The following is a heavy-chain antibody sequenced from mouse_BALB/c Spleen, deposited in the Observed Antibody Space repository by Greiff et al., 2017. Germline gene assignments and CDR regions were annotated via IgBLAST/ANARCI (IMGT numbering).Heavy chain of an antibody. V-gene: IGHV1S81*02. J-gene: IGHJ4*01. Sequence: QVQLQQPGAELVKPGASVKLSCKASGYTFTSYWMHWVKQRPGQGLEWIGEINPSNGRTNYNEKFKSKATLTVDKSSSTAYRQLSSLTSEDSAVYYCARTKQAMDYWGQGTSVTVSS. CDR2: INPSNGRT. CDR1: GYTFTSYW. CDR3: ARTKQAMDY.